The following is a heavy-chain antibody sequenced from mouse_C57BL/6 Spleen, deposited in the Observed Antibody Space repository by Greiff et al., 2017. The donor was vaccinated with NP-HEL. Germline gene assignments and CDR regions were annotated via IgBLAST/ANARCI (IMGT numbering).Heavy chain of an antibody. V-gene: IGHV1-80*01. D-gene: IGHD1-1*01. CDR1: GYAFRSYW. J-gene: IGHJ4*01. Sequence: VQLQQSGAELVKPGASVKISCKASGYAFRSYWMNWVKQRPGKGLEWIGQIYPGDGDTNYNGKFKGKATLTADKSSSTAYMQLSSLTSEDSAVYFCARTVVGNYAMDYWGQGTSVTVSS. CDR3: ARTVVGNYAMDY. CDR2: IYPGDGDT.